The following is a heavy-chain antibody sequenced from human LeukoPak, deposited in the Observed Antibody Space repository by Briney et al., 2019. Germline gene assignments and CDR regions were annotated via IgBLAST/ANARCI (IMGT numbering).Heavy chain of an antibody. D-gene: IGHD3-3*02. CDR3: TPSGPIFPPSYF. CDR1: GFTFSNAW. V-gene: IGHV3-15*07. J-gene: IGHJ4*02. CDR2: IKSKTDGGTT. Sequence: GGSLRLSCAASGFTFSNAWMNWVRQAPGKGLEWVGRIKSKTDGGTTDYAAPVKGRFTISKDYSKNPLYLQINSLKTQDPALYYFTPSGPIFPPSYFWGQGTLVPVSS.